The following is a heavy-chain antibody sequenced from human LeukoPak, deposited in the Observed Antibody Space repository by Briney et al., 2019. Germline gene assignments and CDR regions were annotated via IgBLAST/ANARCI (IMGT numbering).Heavy chain of an antibody. CDR3: ARVPYGDYGEAFDI. CDR1: GFTFSSYA. J-gene: IGHJ3*02. D-gene: IGHD4-17*01. CDR2: IRYDGSNK. Sequence: GGSLRLSCAASGFTFSSYAMHWVRQAPGKGLEWVAFIRYDGSNKYYADSVKGRFTISRDNSKNTLYLQMNSLRAEDTAVYYCARVPYGDYGEAFDIWGQGTMVTVSS. V-gene: IGHV3-30*02.